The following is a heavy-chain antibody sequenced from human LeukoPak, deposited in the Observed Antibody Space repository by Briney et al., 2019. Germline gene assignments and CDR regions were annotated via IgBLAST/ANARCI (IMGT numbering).Heavy chain of an antibody. J-gene: IGHJ3*02. D-gene: IGHD3-9*01. Sequence: SETLSLTCTVSGGSISSGDYYWSWIRQPPGKGLEWIGYIYYSGSTYYNPFLKSRVTISVDTSKNQFSLKLSSVTATDTAVYYCARELRYFDWSTAFDIWGQGTLVTVSS. CDR2: IYYSGST. CDR1: GGSISSGDYY. V-gene: IGHV4-30-4*01. CDR3: ARELRYFDWSTAFDI.